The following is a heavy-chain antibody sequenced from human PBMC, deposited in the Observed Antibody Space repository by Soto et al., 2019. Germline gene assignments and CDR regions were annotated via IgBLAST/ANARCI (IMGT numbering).Heavy chain of an antibody. CDR1: GLTFSDSA. CDR2: IRSKTYGGTT. CDR3: AKDLRAVAPPFDY. V-gene: IGHV3-49*03. Sequence: GGSLRLSCTSSGLTFSDSAMSWFRQAPGKGLEWVGFIRSKTYGGTTEYAASVKGRFTISRDDSKSIAYLQMNSLRAEDTAVYYGAKDLRAVAPPFDYWGQGTLVTVSS. D-gene: IGHD6-19*01. J-gene: IGHJ4*02.